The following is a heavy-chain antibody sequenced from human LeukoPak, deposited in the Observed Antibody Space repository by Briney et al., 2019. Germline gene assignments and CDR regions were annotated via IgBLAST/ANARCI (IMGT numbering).Heavy chain of an antibody. CDR3: ARSGYCSSPRCPIDY. V-gene: IGHV4-39*01. Sequence: SETLSLTGTVSGDSFTSVTDYWAWIRQPPGKGLEWIGTIYYSGSTYYNPSLKSRVTIFVDTSKNQFSLKLSSVTAADTAVYYCARSGYCSSPRCPIDYWGQGTLVTVSS. J-gene: IGHJ4*02. CDR1: GDSFTSVTDY. CDR2: IYYSGST. D-gene: IGHD2-2*01.